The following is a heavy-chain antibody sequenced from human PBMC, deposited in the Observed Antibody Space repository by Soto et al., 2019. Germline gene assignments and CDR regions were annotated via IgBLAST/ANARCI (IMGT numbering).Heavy chain of an antibody. J-gene: IGHJ4*02. CDR2: ISSSSSTI. V-gene: IGHV3-48*01. CDR3: ARDGALVVAAAGIDD. Sequence: PGGSLRLSCAASGFTFSSYSMNWVRQAPGKGLEWVSYISSSSSTIYYADSVKGRFTISRDNAKNSLYLQMNSLRAEDTAVYYCARDGALVVAAAGIDDWGQGTLVTVSS. D-gene: IGHD6-13*01. CDR1: GFTFSSYS.